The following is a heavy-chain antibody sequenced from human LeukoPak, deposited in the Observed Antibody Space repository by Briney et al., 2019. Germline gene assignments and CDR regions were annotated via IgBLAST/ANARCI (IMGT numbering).Heavy chain of an antibody. J-gene: IGHJ6*03. CDR2: IYYSGST. CDR1: GGSISSSSYY. Sequence: SETLSLTCTVSGGSISSSSYYWGWIRQPPGKGLEWIGSIYYSGSTYYNPSLKSRVTISVDTSKNQFSLKLSSVTAADTAVYYCARHPRPYYYYYMDVWGKGTTVTVSS. CDR3: ARHPRPYYYYYMDV. V-gene: IGHV4-39*01.